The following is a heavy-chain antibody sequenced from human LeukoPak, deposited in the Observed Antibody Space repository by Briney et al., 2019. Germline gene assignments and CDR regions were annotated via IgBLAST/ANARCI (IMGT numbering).Heavy chain of an antibody. CDR3: ARHSSYTSGWPLDY. CDR1: GXNXNRHW. V-gene: IGHV5-51*01. D-gene: IGHD6-19*01. J-gene: IGHJ4*02. Sequence: LXISXXXXGXNXNRHWIGWGRQMSEKXLEWMGIIYLGDSDTRYSPSFQGQIIISADKSISTAYLQWSSLKASDTAIYYCARHSSYTSGWPLDYWGQGTLVTVSS. CDR2: IYLGDSDT.